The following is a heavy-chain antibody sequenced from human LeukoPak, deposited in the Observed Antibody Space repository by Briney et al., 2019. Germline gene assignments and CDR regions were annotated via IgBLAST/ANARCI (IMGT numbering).Heavy chain of an antibody. D-gene: IGHD6-6*01. CDR2: IIPIFGTA. V-gene: IGHV1-69*06. Sequence: SVKVSCKASGGTFSSYAISWVRQAPGQGLEWMGGIIPIFGTANYAQKFQGRVTITADKSTSTAYMELSSPRSEDTAVYYCARVILGSSDFDYWGQGTLVTVSS. CDR1: GGTFSSYA. J-gene: IGHJ4*02. CDR3: ARVILGSSDFDY.